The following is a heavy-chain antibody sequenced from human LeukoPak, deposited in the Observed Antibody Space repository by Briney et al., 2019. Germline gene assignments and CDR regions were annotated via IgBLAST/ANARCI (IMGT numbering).Heavy chain of an antibody. CDR1: GYTFTSYY. Sequence: ASVKVSCKASGYTFTSYYIHWVRQAPGQGLEWMGIINPSGGSTSCAQNFQGRVTMTRDTSTSTVYMELSSLRSEDTAVYYCARGTNTVVTPGAWFDPWGQGTLVTVSS. D-gene: IGHD4-23*01. CDR2: INPSGGST. V-gene: IGHV1-46*01. CDR3: ARGTNTVVTPGAWFDP. J-gene: IGHJ5*02.